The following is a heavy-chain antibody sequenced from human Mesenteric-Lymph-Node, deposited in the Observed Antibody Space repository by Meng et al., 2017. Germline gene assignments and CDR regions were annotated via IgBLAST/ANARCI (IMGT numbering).Heavy chain of an antibody. J-gene: IGHJ4*02. CDR3: ARRLSSYNYYDSSGYDF. CDR2: IYPGNSEI. D-gene: IGHD3-22*01. Sequence: GGSLRLSCKDSENTFIGYWFGWVRQMPGKGLEWMGIIYPGNSEIRYSPSFQGQVTISADKSTSTAYLQWSSLKVSDTAMYYCARRLSSYNYYDSSGYDFWGQGTLVTVSS. V-gene: IGHV5-51*01. CDR1: ENTFIGYW.